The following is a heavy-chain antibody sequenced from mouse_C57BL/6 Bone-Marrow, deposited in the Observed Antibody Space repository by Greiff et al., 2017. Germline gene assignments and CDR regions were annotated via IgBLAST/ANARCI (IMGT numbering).Heavy chain of an antibody. CDR2: INPSNGCT. V-gene: IGHV1-53*01. CDR1: GYTFTSYW. CDR3: ARSRDYGSSSWYFDV. Sequence: QVQLQQPGTELVKPGASVKLSCKASGYTFTSYWMHWVKQRPGQGLEWIGNINPSNGCTNYNEKFKGKATLTVDKSASTAYMQLSSLTSEDSAVYYCARSRDYGSSSWYFDVWGTGTTVTVSS. D-gene: IGHD1-1*01. J-gene: IGHJ1*03.